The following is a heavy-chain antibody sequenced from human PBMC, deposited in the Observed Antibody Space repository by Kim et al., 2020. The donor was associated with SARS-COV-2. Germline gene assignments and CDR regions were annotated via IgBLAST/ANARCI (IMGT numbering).Heavy chain of an antibody. Sequence: GGSLRLSCAASGFTFSGSAMHWVRQASGKGLEWVGRIRSKANSYATAYAASVKGRFTISRDDSKNTAYLQMNSLKTEDTAVYYCTIEQKGMATTTYYYYYGMDVWGQGTTVTVSS. J-gene: IGHJ6*02. CDR1: GFTFSGSA. CDR3: TIEQKGMATTTYYYYYGMDV. V-gene: IGHV3-73*01. D-gene: IGHD5-12*01. CDR2: IRSKANSYAT.